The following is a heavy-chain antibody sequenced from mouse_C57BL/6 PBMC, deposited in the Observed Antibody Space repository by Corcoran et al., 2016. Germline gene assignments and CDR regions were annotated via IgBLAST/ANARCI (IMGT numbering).Heavy chain of an antibody. CDR2: INPNNGGT. D-gene: IGHD2-3*01. CDR1: GYTFADYY. V-gene: IGHV1-26*01. CDR3: ARGRAYDGYYVGAMDY. Sequence: EIQLQQSGPELVKPGASVKISSKASGYTFADYYMNWVKQSHGKSLEWIGDINPNNGGTSYNQKFKGKATLTVNKSSSTAYMELRSLTSEDSAVYYCARGRAYDGYYVGAMDYWGQGTSVTVSS. J-gene: IGHJ4*01.